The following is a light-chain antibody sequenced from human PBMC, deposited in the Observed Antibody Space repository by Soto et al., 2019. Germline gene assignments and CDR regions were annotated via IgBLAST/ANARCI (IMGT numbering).Light chain of an antibody. CDR2: VAS. CDR3: QQYNNWPPWT. J-gene: IGKJ1*01. Sequence: EIVMTQSPATLSVSPGERVTLSCRASQSVTNNLAWYQQKPGQAPRLLIYVASTRATGVPARFSGSGSGTEVTLTISSLQSEDFAVYYCQQYNNWPPWTCGQGTSVEIK. V-gene: IGKV3-15*01. CDR1: QSVTNN.